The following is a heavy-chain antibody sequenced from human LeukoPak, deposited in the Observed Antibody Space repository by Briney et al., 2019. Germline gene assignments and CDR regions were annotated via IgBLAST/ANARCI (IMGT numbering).Heavy chain of an antibody. V-gene: IGHV1-2*02. J-gene: IGHJ4*02. CDR2: ITPSGRGA. Sequence: ASVKVSCKASGDTFTDHYVQWVRQAAGHGVEWMGWITPSGRGANSAQKLQGRLTLSRDTSISTVYMELTRLTSDDTAIYYCARQDEAGYYFDYWGQGTLVTVSS. CDR1: GDTFTDHY. CDR3: ARQDEAGYYFDY.